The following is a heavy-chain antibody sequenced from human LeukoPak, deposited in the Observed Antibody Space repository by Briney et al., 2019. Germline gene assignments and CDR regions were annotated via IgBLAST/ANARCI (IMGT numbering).Heavy chain of an antibody. CDR1: GGTFSSYA. CDR2: IIPIFGTA. V-gene: IGHV1-69*13. CDR3: ARSYNYDILTGYFPF. Sequence: ASVTVSCKASGGTFSSYAISWVRQAPGQGLEWMGGIIPIFGTANYAQKFQGRVTITADESTSTAYMELSSLRSEDTAVYYCARSYNYDILTGYFPFWGQGTLVTGSS. J-gene: IGHJ4*02. D-gene: IGHD3-9*01.